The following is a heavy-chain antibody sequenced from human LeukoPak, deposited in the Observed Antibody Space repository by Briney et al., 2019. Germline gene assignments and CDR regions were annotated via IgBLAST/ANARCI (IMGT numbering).Heavy chain of an antibody. D-gene: IGHD1-26*01. CDR1: GFTFDDYG. CDR3: ASYFSGSYSFDF. V-gene: IGHV3-20*04. CDR2: INWNGGST. J-gene: IGHJ4*02. Sequence: GGSLRLSCAASGFTFDDYGMSWVRQAPGKGLEWVSGINWNGGSTGYADSVKGRFTISRDNAKNSLFLQTNSLRAEDTAMYYCASYFSGSYSFDFWGQGTLVTVSS.